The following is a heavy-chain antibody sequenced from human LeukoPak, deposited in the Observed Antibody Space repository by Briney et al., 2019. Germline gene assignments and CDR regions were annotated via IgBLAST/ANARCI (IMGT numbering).Heavy chain of an antibody. D-gene: IGHD2-15*01. Sequence: GGSLRLSCAASGFTFSSYGMHWVRQAPGKGLEWVAAIWSDGSKKYYAESVKGRFIISRDNSKNTLYLQMNSLTVEDTAVFYCARDLGHCSGGSCYSWYYFGYWGQGTLVTVSS. CDR1: GFTFSSYG. J-gene: IGHJ4*02. CDR3: ARDLGHCSGGSCYSWYYFGY. V-gene: IGHV3-33*01. CDR2: IWSDGSKK.